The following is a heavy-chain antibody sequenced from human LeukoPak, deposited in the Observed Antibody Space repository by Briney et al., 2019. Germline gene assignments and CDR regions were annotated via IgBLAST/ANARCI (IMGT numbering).Heavy chain of an antibody. CDR3: ARVRSGYYFALAANIDY. Sequence: ASVKVSCKASGYTFTGYYMHWVRQAPGQGLEWMGWINPNSGGTNYAQKFQGRVTMTRDTSISTAYMELSRLRSDDTAVYYCARVRSGYYFALAANIDYWGQGTLVTVSS. CDR1: GYTFTGYY. V-gene: IGHV1-2*02. CDR2: INPNSGGT. D-gene: IGHD3-22*01. J-gene: IGHJ4*02.